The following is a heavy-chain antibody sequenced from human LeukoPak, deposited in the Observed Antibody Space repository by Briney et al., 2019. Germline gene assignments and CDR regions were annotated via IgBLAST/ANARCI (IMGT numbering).Heavy chain of an antibody. CDR3: AKMEEEGDIVLMVYAIGFDY. J-gene: IGHJ4*02. D-gene: IGHD2-8*01. CDR2: IRYDGNNK. Sequence: GGSLRLSCAASGFTFSNYGMHWVRQAPGKGLEWVSFIRYDGNNKYYADSVKGRFTISRDNSKNTLYLQMNSLRAEDTAVYYCAKMEEEGDIVLMVYAIGFDYWGQGTLVTVSS. CDR1: GFTFSNYG. V-gene: IGHV3-30*02.